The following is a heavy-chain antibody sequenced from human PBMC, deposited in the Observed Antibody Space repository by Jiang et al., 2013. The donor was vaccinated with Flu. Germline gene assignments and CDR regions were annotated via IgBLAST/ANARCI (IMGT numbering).Heavy chain of an antibody. D-gene: IGHD3-10*01. CDR2: ISAYNGNT. CDR3: ARGGASGIRGPNFDP. CDR1: GYTFSRYG. Sequence: GAEVKKPGASVKVSCKASGYTFSRYGISWVRQAPGQGLEWMGWISAYNGNTNYAQKLQGRVTITADESTNTAYMELSSLRSEDTAVYYCARGGASGIRGPNFDPWGQGTLVTVSS. J-gene: IGHJ5*02. V-gene: IGHV1-18*01.